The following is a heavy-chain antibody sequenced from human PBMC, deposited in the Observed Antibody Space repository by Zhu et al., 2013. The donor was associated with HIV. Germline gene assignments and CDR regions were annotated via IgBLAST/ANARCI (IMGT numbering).Heavy chain of an antibody. CDR1: GFTFSSYS. D-gene: IGHD2-15*01. CDR3: ARDRADCSGGSCYSPRYYYYYMDV. CDR2: ISSSSSTI. V-gene: IGHV3-48*04. Sequence: EVQLVESGGGLVQPGGSLRLSCAASGFTFSSYSMNWVRQAPGKGLEWVSYISSSSSTIYYADSVKGRFTISRDNAKNSLYLQMNSLRAEDTAVYYCARDRADCSGGSCYSPRYYYYYMDVWGKGTTGHRLL. J-gene: IGHJ6*03.